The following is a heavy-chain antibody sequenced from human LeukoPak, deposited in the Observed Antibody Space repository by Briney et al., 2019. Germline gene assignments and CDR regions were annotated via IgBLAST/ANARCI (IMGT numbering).Heavy chain of an antibody. CDR1: GGSISSYY. CDR3: ARGRTTDWFDP. Sequence: ASETLSLTCTVSGGSISSYYWSWIRQPPGKGLEWIGYIYYSGSTNYNPSLKSRVTLSVDTSKNQFSLKLSSVTAADTAVYYCARGRTTDWFDPWGQGTLVTVSS. V-gene: IGHV4-59*01. D-gene: IGHD1-7*01. J-gene: IGHJ5*02. CDR2: IYYSGST.